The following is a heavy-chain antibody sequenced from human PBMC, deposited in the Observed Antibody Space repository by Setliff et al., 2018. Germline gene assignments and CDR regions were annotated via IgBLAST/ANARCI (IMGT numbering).Heavy chain of an antibody. V-gene: IGHV2-5*08. CDR3: ARTPFYYDSGGYRSGGGIDY. J-gene: IGHJ4*02. D-gene: IGHD3-22*01. CDR2: IYWHDDK. Sequence: TLSLTCTVSGGSICSYYWSWMRQPPGKALEWLALIYWHDDKRYSPSLKSRLAITKDTSKNQVVLKMTNMDPVDTATYYCARTPFYYDSGGYRSGGGIDYWGQGILVTVSS. CDR1: GGSICSYYW.